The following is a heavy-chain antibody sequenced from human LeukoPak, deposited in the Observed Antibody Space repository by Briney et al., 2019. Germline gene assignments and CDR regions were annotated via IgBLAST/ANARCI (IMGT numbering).Heavy chain of an antibody. J-gene: IGHJ4*02. Sequence: TSVKVSCKASGATFSSYANSWVRQPPGQGHERMGRIITILGIANYAQKFQGRVTITVDKSTSTAYMELSSLRAEDTAVYYCARDPEAAVESATIDYWGQGTLVTVSS. CDR1: GATFSSYA. CDR3: ARDPEAAVESATIDY. D-gene: IGHD5-24*01. CDR2: IITILGIA. V-gene: IGHV1-69*04.